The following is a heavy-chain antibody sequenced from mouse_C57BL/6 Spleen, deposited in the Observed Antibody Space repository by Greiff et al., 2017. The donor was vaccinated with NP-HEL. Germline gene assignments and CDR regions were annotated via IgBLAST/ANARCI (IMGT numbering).Heavy chain of an antibody. J-gene: IGHJ1*03. CDR3: SRSDGYYWYFDV. CDR1: GFTFSSYA. Sequence: EVHLVESGGGLVKPGGSLKLSCAASGFTFSSYAMSWVRQTPEKRLEWVATISDGGSYTYYPDNVKGRFTISRDNAKNNLYLQMSHLKSEDTAMYYCSRSDGYYWYFDVWGTGTTVTVSS. CDR2: ISDGGSYT. D-gene: IGHD2-3*01. V-gene: IGHV5-4*01.